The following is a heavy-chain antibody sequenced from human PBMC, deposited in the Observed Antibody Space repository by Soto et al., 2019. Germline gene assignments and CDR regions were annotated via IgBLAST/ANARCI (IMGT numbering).Heavy chain of an antibody. J-gene: IGHJ6*02. CDR2: INAGNGNT. D-gene: IGHD3-3*01. CDR1: GYTFTSYA. CDR3: AREEXSYKFWSGYYSTPYCYYGIDV. Sequence: ASVKVSCKASGYTFTSYAMHWVRQAPGQRLEWMGWINAGNGNTKYSQKFQGRVTITRDTSATTAYMELNSLRSEDTAVYYCAREEXSYKFWSGYYSTPYCYYGIDVWGQGTTVIVSS. V-gene: IGHV1-3*01.